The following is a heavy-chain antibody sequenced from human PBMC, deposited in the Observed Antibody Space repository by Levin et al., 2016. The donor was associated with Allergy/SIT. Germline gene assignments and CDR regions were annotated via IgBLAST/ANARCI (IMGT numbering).Heavy chain of an antibody. CDR2: INHSGST. J-gene: IGHJ4*02. V-gene: IGHV4-34*01. D-gene: IGHD4-17*01. Sequence: SETLSLTCAVYGGSFSGYYWSWIRQPPGKGLEWIGEINHSGSTNYNPSLKSRVTISVDTSKNQFSLKLSSVTAADTAVYYCARGVFYPSTVTTTVFDYWGQGTLVTVSS. CDR3: ARGVFYPSTVTTTVFDY. CDR1: GGSFSGYY.